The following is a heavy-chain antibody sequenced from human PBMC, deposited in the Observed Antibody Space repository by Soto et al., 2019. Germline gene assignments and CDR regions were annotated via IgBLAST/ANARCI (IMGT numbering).Heavy chain of an antibody. CDR3: ARVSAIDYYYYGMDV. CDR2: ISSSSSYI. V-gene: IGHV3-21*01. CDR1: GFTFSSYS. D-gene: IGHD3-10*01. Sequence: GGSLRLSCAASGFTFSSYSMNWVRQAPGKGLEWVSSISSSSSYIYYADSVKGRFTISRDNAKNSLYLQMNSLRAEDTAVYYCARVSAIDYYYYGMDVWGQGTTVTVSS. J-gene: IGHJ6*02.